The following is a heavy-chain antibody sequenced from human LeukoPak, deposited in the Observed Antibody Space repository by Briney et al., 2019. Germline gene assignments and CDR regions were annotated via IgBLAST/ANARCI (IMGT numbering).Heavy chain of an antibody. J-gene: IGHJ4*02. CDR1: GFTFDDYT. Sequence: PGGSLRLSCAASGFTFDDYTMHWVRQAPGKGLEWVSLISWDGGSTYYVDSVKGRFTISRDNSKNSLYLQMNSLRTEDTALYYCAKDKGIWFGDYYFDYWGQGTLVTVSS. V-gene: IGHV3-43*01. CDR3: AKDKGIWFGDYYFDY. D-gene: IGHD3-10*01. CDR2: ISWDGGST.